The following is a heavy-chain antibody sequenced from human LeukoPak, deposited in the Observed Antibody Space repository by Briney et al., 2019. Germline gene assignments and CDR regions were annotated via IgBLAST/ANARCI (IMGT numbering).Heavy chain of an antibody. D-gene: IGHD3-10*01. CDR3: ARSDRDYGSGSYYTPSLEY. J-gene: IGHJ4*02. V-gene: IGHV4-30-4*01. CDR2: IYYSGST. Sequence: SETLSLTCTVSGGSISSGDYYWSWIRQPPGKGLEWIGYIYYSGSTYYNTSLKSRVTISVDTSKNQFSLKLSSVTAADTAVYYCARSDRDYGSGSYYTPSLEYWGQGTLVTVSS. CDR1: GGSISSGDYY.